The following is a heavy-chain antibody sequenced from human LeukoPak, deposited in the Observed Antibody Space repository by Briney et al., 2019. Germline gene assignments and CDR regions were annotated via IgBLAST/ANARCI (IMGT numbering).Heavy chain of an antibody. J-gene: IGHJ4*02. CDR2: INPSGRT. CDR1: GGSVVGYY. D-gene: IGHD2-2*01. V-gene: IGHV4-34*01. Sequence: SETLSLTCAVYGGSVVGYYWSWIRQPPGKGLEWIGEINPSGRTNYNPSLKSRVTISVDTSKNQFSLKWSSVTAADTAVYYCARDTAGVVEPPTRGDYFDFWGQGTLVTVSS. CDR3: ARDTAGVVEPPTRGDYFDF.